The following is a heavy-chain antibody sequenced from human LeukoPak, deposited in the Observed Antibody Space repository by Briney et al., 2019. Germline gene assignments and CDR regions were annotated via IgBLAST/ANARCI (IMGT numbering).Heavy chain of an antibody. D-gene: IGHD2-2*01. Sequence: ASVKVSCKASGGTFSSYAISWVRQAPGQGLEWMGGIIPIFGTANYAQKFQGRVTITTDESTSTAYMELSSLRPEDTAVYYRARGRSTHHFDYWGQGTLVTVSS. CDR1: GGTFSSYA. CDR3: ARGRSTHHFDY. J-gene: IGHJ4*02. V-gene: IGHV1-69*05. CDR2: IIPIFGTA.